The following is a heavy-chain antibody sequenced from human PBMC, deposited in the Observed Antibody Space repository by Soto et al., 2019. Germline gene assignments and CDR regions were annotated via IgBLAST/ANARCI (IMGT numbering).Heavy chain of an antibody. CDR2: IHRSGST. CDR1: GASITSSHW. J-gene: IGHJ5*01. D-gene: IGHD6-19*01. CDR3: ARVGSSGWAPDS. Sequence: PSETLSLTCTVSAVSGASITSSHWWSGVRQPPGKGLEWIGEIHRSGSTNYSPSLKSRVTISVDKSKNQFSLKLSSVTAADTALYYCARVGSSGWAPDSWGQGTLVTVSS. V-gene: IGHV4-4*02.